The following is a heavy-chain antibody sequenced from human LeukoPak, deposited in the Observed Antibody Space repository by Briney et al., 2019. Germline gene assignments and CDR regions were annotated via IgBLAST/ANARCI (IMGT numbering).Heavy chain of an antibody. CDR3: AKASSHSRSWYSADAFDV. CDR2: IYPGDSDT. D-gene: IGHD6-13*01. V-gene: IGHV5-51*01. J-gene: IGHJ3*01. Sequence: GESLQISCEGSGYSFTIYWISWVRHMPGKGPEWMGIIYPGDSDTRYSPSFQGEDTISADKSISTAYLQWSSLKASDTAMYYCAKASSHSRSWYSADAFDVRGQGTMVTVSS. CDR1: GYSFTIYW.